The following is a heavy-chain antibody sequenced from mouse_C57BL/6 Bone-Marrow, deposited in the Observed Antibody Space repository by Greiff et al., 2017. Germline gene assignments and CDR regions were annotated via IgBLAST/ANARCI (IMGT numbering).Heavy chain of an antibody. CDR1: GYTFTDYY. J-gene: IGHJ4*01. Sequence: QVQLQQSGAELVRPGASVKLSCKASGYTFTDYYINWVKQRPGQGLEWIARIYPGSGNTYYNEKFKGKDTLTAEKSSSTAYMQLSSLTSEDSAVYFCAIIYYGDAMDDWGQGTSVTVSS. V-gene: IGHV1-76*01. CDR3: AIIYYGDAMDD. D-gene: IGHD2-13*01. CDR2: IYPGSGNT.